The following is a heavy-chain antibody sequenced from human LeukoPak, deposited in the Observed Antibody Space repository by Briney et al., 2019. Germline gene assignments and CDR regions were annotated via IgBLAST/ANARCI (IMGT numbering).Heavy chain of an antibody. V-gene: IGHV1-2*02. CDR3: ARGYATAVTSSWFDP. J-gene: IGHJ5*02. D-gene: IGHD6-19*01. CDR1: GYTFSDYY. CDR2: INPFSGGS. Sequence: GASVKVSCKASGYTFSDYYIFWVRQAPGQGLEWMGWINPFSGGSNYALKFQGRVAMSRDTSIRAAYLELGRLEPDDTAVYYCARGYATAVTSSWFDPWGQGTLVIVSS.